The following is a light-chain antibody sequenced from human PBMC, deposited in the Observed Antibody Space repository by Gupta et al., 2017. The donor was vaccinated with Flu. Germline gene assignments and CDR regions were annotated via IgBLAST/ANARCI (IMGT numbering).Light chain of an antibody. V-gene: IGLV3-21*02. CDR1: DIGRKS. Sequence: SYVLTQPPSVSVAPGQTARITWGGSDIGRKSAHWFQQKPGQAPVLVVYDDRDRPSGIPERFSGSNSGNTATLTINRVEAGDEADYYCQVFDTDSDHYVFGTGTKVTVL. CDR3: QVFDTDSDHYV. J-gene: IGLJ1*01. CDR2: DDR.